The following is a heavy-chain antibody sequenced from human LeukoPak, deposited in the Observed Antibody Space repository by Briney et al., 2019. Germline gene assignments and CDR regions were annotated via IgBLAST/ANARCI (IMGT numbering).Heavy chain of an antibody. CDR2: IKQDGSEK. V-gene: IGHV3-7*01. CDR1: GFTFSSYW. D-gene: IGHD3-3*01. Sequence: PGGSLRLSCAASGFTFSSYWMSWVRQAPGKGLEWVANIKQDGSEKYYVDSVKGRFTISRDNAKNSLYLQMNSLRAEDTAVYYCARPPSAGDFWSGYYMYAFDIWGQGTMVTVSS. J-gene: IGHJ3*02. CDR3: ARPPSAGDFWSGYYMYAFDI.